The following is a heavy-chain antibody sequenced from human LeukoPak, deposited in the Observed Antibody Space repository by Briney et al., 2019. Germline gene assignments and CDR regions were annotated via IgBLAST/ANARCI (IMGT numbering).Heavy chain of an antibody. J-gene: IGHJ3*02. CDR1: GGSLSSYY. D-gene: IGHD1-26*01. Sequence: PETLSLTGTVSGGSLSSYYGSWIRQPPRKGLERSGYIYYSGSTNYTASLKSRVTISVDTSKNQFSLKLSSVTAADTAVYYCARHSGSYLHDAFDIWGQGTMVTVSS. CDR3: ARHSGSYLHDAFDI. V-gene: IGHV4-59*08. CDR2: IYYSGST.